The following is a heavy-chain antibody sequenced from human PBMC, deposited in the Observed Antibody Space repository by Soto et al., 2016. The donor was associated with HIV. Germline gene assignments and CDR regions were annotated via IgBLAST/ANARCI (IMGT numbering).Heavy chain of an antibody. Sequence: QVQLQQWGAGLLKPSETLSLTCAVYGGSFSGYQWTWIRQAPGKGLEWIGEVNHSGHINYSPSLKSRVTISTDTSKNQFSLKVTSVTAADTAIYYCARHGDTNNWDRSFDHWGHGNLVTSPQ. CDR1: GGSFSGYQ. D-gene: IGHD7-27*01. J-gene: IGHJ4*01. CDR2: VNHSGHI. V-gene: IGHV4-34*01. CDR3: ARHGDTNNWDRSFDH.